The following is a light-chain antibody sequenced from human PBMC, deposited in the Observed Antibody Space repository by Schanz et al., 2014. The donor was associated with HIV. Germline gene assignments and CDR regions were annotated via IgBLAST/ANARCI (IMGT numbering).Light chain of an antibody. CDR1: SSDVGTYDY. CDR2: DVS. CDR3: SSYTSSSTWV. V-gene: IGLV2-14*03. Sequence: QSGLTQPASVFGSPGQSITISCTGTSSDVGTYDYVSWYQQHPGKAPKLMIYDVSYRPSGVSNRFSGSKSGNTASLTISGLQAEDEADYFCSSYTSSSTWVFGGGTKLTVL. J-gene: IGLJ3*02.